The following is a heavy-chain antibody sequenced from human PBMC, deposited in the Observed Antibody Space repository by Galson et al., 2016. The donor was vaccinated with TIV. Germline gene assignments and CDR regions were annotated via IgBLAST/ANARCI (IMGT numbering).Heavy chain of an antibody. J-gene: IGHJ3*02. D-gene: IGHD5-12*01. CDR1: GFRFNNYW. V-gene: IGHV3-74*01. CDR2: INSDGRTI. Sequence: SLRLSCAASGFRFNNYWMHWVRQAPGMGLVWVSRINSDGRTISYVDTVTGRFTISSDNAKNTLYLQMNSLRAEDTAVYYCARTHDIALTPFDIWGQGTMVAVSS. CDR3: ARTHDIALTPFDI.